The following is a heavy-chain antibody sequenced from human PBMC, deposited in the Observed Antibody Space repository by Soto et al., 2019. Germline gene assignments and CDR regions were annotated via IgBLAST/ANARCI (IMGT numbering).Heavy chain of an antibody. V-gene: IGHV3-23*01. D-gene: IGHD2-2*01. Sequence: GGSLRLSCAASGFTFSNYAMNWVRQAPGKGLEWVSAISSGGSTYYADSVKGRFTISRHNSKNTLYLQMNSLRAEDTAVYYCARERRYCSSTSCYGGGYYYYYGMDVWGQGTTVTVSS. CDR1: GFTFSNYA. CDR2: ISSGGST. CDR3: ARERRYCSSTSCYGGGYYYYYGMDV. J-gene: IGHJ6*02.